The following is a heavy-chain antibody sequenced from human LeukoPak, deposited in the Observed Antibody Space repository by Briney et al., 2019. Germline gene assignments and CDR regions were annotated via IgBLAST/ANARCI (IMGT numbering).Heavy chain of an antibody. CDR2: IIPIFGTA. J-gene: IGHJ4*02. CDR1: GYTFTSYG. D-gene: IGHD1-7*01. CDR3: AREGVDNWNYEGFDY. V-gene: IGHV1-69*05. Sequence: SVKVSCKASGYTFTSYGISWVRQAPGQGLEWMGGIIPIFGTANYAQKFQGRVTITTDESTSTAYMELSSLRSEDTAVYYCAREGVDNWNYEGFDYWGQGTLVTVSS.